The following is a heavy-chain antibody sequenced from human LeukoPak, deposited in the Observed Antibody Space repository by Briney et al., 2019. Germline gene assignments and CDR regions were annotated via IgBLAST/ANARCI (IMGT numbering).Heavy chain of an antibody. CDR2: IYYSGNT. D-gene: IGHD5-18*01. J-gene: IGHJ6*03. Sequence: PSETLSLTCTVSGDSISTSNSYWGWIRQPPGKGLEWIGSIYYSGNTYYNASLKSRVTISVDTSKNQFSLKLTSVTAADTAVYYCAREGEYSYGYNYYHQYMDVWGKGTTVTVSS. V-gene: IGHV4-39*02. CDR3: AREGEYSYGYNYYHQYMDV. CDR1: GDSISTSNSY.